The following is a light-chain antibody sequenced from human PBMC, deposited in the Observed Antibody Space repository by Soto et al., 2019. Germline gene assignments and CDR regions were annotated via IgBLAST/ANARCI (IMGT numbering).Light chain of an antibody. CDR2: EVS. J-gene: IGLJ3*02. Sequence: QPVLTQPASVSGSPGQSITISCTGTSSDVGGYNYVSWYQQHPGKAPKLMIYEVSNRPSGVSNRFSGSKSANTASLTIAGLQAGDEADYYCCSYAGASAWVFGGGTKLTVL. CDR1: SSDVGGYNY. CDR3: CSYAGASAWV. V-gene: IGLV2-14*01.